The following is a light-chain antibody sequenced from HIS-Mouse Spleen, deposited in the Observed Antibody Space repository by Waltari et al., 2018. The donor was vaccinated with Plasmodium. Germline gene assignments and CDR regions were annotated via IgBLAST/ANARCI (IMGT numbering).Light chain of an antibody. CDR3: GADHGSGSNFDWV. CDR1: SGYSNYK. V-gene: IGLV9-49*01. J-gene: IGLJ3*02. Sequence: QPVLTQPPSASASLGASVTLTCTLSSGYSNYKVDWSPQRPGKGPRFVMRVGTGGIVGSKGDGIPDRFSVLGSGLNRYLTIKNIQEEDESDYHCGADHGSGSNFDWVFGGGTKLTVL. CDR2: VGTGGIVG.